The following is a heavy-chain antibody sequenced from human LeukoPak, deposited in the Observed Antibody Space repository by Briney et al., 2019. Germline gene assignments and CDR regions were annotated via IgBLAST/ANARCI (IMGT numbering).Heavy chain of an antibody. D-gene: IGHD3-9*01. CDR2: IKQDGSEK. J-gene: IGHJ4*02. CDR1: GFTFSSYW. CDR3: AKGDILTGYPRRTPYFDY. V-gene: IGHV3-7*03. Sequence: GGSLRLSCAASGFTFSSYWMSWVRQAPGKGLEWVANIKQDGSEKYYVDSVKGRFTISRDNAKNSLYLQMNSLRAEDTAVYYCAKGDILTGYPRRTPYFDYWGQGTLVTVSS.